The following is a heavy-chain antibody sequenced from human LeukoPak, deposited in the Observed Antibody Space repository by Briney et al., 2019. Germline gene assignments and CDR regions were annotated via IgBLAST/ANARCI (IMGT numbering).Heavy chain of an antibody. CDR1: GFTFSSYS. Sequence: GGSLRLSCAASGFTFSSYSMNWVRQAPGKGLEWVSSISSSSSYIYYADSVKGRFTISRDNAKNSLYLQMNSLRAEDTAVYYCARGRGNWNYFVGWFDPWGQGTLVTVSS. CDR2: ISSSSSYI. J-gene: IGHJ5*02. D-gene: IGHD1-7*01. CDR3: ARGRGNWNYFVGWFDP. V-gene: IGHV3-21*01.